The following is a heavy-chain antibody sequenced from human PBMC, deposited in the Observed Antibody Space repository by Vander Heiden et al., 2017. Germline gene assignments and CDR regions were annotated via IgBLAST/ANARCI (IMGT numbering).Heavy chain of an antibody. V-gene: IGHV1-69*01. CDR2: IIPIFGTA. Sequence: QVQLVQSGAEVKKPGSSVKVSCKASGGTFSSYAISWGRQAPGQGLEWMGGIIPIFGTANYAQKFQGRVTITADESTSTAYMELSSLRSEDTAVYYCTRALRYYYDSSGYYWGYWGQGTLVTVSS. CDR3: TRALRYYYDSSGYYWGY. D-gene: IGHD3-22*01. J-gene: IGHJ4*02. CDR1: GGTFSSYA.